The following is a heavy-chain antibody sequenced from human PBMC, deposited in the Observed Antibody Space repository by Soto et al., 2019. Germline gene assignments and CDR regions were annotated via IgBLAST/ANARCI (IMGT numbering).Heavy chain of an antibody. Sequence: EAQLLESGGDWAQPGGSLRLSCAASGFTFSSHGMSWVRQAPGKGLEWIAGLSRGGGTTYYADSVKGRFTISRDNSKKTLDLINNSLKVEDTALYYCAKDGQYRTDGFDVWGQGTMVTGSS. CDR3: AKDGQYRTDGFDV. J-gene: IGHJ3*01. CDR2: LSRGGGTT. CDR1: GFTFSSHG. D-gene: IGHD6-6*01. V-gene: IGHV3-23*01.